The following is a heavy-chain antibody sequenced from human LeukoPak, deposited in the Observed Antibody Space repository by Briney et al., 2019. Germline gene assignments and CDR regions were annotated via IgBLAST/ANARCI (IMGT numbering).Heavy chain of an antibody. Sequence: GGSLRLSCAASRFTFSSYWMSWVRQAPGKGLEWVANIYQDGSEKYYVDSVKGRFTISRDNAKNSLYLQMNSLRAEDTAVYYCAREGCSGGSCYHNWFDPWGQGTLFTVSS. CDR1: RFTFSSYW. J-gene: IGHJ5*02. CDR3: AREGCSGGSCYHNWFDP. D-gene: IGHD2-15*01. CDR2: IYQDGSEK. V-gene: IGHV3-7*01.